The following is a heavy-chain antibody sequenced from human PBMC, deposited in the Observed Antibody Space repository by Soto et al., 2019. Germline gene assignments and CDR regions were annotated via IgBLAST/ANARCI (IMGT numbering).Heavy chain of an antibody. CDR1: GFSLTTNGVG. J-gene: IGHJ3*01. CDR2: IYWDDDK. Sequence: QITLKESGPTVVKPTQTLTLTCTFSGFSLTTNGVGVGWIRQPPGKALEWLALIYWDDDKRYSPTLKSRLAITKDISQNQVVLTLTDVDPVDAATYFCVHHVTGSSFDVWGQGSRVTVSS. D-gene: IGHD4-4*01. V-gene: IGHV2-5*02. CDR3: VHHVTGSSFDV.